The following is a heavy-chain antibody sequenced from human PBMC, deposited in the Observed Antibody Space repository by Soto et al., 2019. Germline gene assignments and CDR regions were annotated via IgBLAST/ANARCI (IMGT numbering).Heavy chain of an antibody. V-gene: IGHV3-30*18. CDR3: AKATGYNYYYYGMDV. CDR1: GFTFSSYG. Sequence: GGSLRLSCAASGFTFSSYGMHWVRQAPGKGLEWVAVISYDGSNKYYADSVKGRFTISRDNSKNTLYLQMNSLRAEDTAVYYCAKATGYNYYYYGMDVWGQGTTVTVSS. CDR2: ISYDGSNK. J-gene: IGHJ6*02. D-gene: IGHD3-9*01.